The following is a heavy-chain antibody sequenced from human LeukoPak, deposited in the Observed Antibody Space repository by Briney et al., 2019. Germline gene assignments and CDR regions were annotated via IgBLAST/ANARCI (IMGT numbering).Heavy chain of an antibody. CDR2: IYYSGST. D-gene: IGHD3-10*01. CDR3: ARHELFGELLQNYFDY. CDR1: GGSISSSSYY. Sequence: SETLSLTCTVSGGSISSSSYYWGWIRQPPGKGLEWIGSIYYSGSTYYNPSLKSRVTISVDTSKNQFSLKLSSVTAAETAVYYCARHELFGELLQNYFDYWGEGTLVTVSS. V-gene: IGHV4-39*01. J-gene: IGHJ4*02.